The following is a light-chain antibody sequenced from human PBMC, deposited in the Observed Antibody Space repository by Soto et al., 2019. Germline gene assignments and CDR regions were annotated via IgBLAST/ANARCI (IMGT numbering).Light chain of an antibody. CDR3: CSFAGSPVV. CDR2: EVS. V-gene: IGLV2-8*01. J-gene: IGLJ2*01. Sequence: QSVLTQPPSASGSPGQSVTITCSGTSSDVGEQNYVSWYQQHPGKVPKLILYEVSKRPSGVTDRFSGSRSGNTASLTVSGHEAEEEADYCCCSFAGSPVVFGGGTKVTVL. CDR1: SSDVGEQNY.